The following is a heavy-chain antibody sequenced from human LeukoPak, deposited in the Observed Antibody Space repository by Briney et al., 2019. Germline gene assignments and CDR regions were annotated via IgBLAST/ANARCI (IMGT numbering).Heavy chain of an antibody. CDR1: GGPISSGDYY. CDR3: ARDPGNTVALDY. Sequence: SQTLSLTCTVSGGPISSGDYYWSWIRQPPGKGLGWIGYIYYSGSTYYNPSLKSRVTISVDTSKNQFSLKLSSVTAADTAVYYCARDPGNTVALDYWGQGTLVTVSS. D-gene: IGHD4-23*01. V-gene: IGHV4-30-4*08. CDR2: IYYSGST. J-gene: IGHJ4*02.